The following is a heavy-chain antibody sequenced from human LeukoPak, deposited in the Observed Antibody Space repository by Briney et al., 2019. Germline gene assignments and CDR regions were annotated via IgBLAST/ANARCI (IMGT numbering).Heavy chain of an antibody. D-gene: IGHD6-19*01. Sequence: PGGSLRLSCAASGFTFDDYAMHWVRQAPGKGLECVSLISGDGGSTYYADSVKGRFTISRDNSKNSLYLQMNSLRTEDTALYYCAKDKDHSSGWYYYYGMDVWGQGTTVTVS. CDR2: ISGDGGST. V-gene: IGHV3-43*02. J-gene: IGHJ6*02. CDR1: GFTFDDYA. CDR3: AKDKDHSSGWYYYYGMDV.